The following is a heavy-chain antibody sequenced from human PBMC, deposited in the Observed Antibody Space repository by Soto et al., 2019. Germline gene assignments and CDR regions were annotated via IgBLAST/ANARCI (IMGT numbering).Heavy chain of an antibody. Sequence: ASVKVSCKTSGGTFNSYLIDWVRQAPGQGLEWMGGIIPAFGTAKYAQKFQGRVTITADKSTTTAYMELRTLTSEDTAVYYCARGLEKPPVGLYFDTCGQGPLVTVSS. V-gene: IGHV1-69*06. CDR3: ARGLEKPPVGLYFDT. J-gene: IGHJ4*02. D-gene: IGHD2-15*01. CDR1: GGTFNSYL. CDR2: IIPAFGTA.